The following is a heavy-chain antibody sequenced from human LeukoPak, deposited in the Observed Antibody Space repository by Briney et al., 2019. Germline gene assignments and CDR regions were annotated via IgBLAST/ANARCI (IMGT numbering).Heavy chain of an antibody. D-gene: IGHD2-2*01. CDR1: GFTFSSYS. J-gene: IGHJ4*02. CDR2: ISGSGGST. V-gene: IGHV3-23*01. Sequence: GGSLRLSCAASGFTFSSYSMNWVREAPGKGLDCVAAISGSGGSTYYADSVKVRFTISRDNSKNTLYLQMNSLRAEDTAVHYCAKAGRGYQLLAGYFDYWGQGTLVTVSS. CDR3: AKAGRGYQLLAGYFDY.